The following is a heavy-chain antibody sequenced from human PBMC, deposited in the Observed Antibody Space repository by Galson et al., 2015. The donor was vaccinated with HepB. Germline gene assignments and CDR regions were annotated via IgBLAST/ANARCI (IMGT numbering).Heavy chain of an antibody. CDR1: GFTFSSYG. CDR2: IWYDGSNK. V-gene: IGHV3-33*01. CDR3: ARDRQLARNNWLDP. J-gene: IGHJ5*02. D-gene: IGHD2/OR15-2a*01. Sequence: SLRLSCAASGFTFSSYGMHWVRQAPGKGLEWVAVIWYDGSNKYYGDSVKGRFTISRDNSKNTVYLQMNSLRAEDTAVYYCARDRQLARNNWLDPWGQGTLVTVSS.